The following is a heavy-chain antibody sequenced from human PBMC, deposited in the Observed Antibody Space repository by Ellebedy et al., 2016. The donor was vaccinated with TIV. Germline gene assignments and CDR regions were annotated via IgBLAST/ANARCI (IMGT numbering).Heavy chain of an antibody. D-gene: IGHD3-3*01. CDR1: GVSFSSYY. CDR3: ARGRYYDFRNGYMDAFAS. J-gene: IGHJ3*02. V-gene: IGHV4-59*01. CDR2: IYYSGST. Sequence: MPSETLSLTCTVSGVSFSSYYWSWLRQHPGKGMECIGYIYYSGSTNYNPSLKSRVTISVDTSKYQLSLKLNSVTAADTAVYYCARGRYYDFRNGYMDAFASWGQGTMVTVSS.